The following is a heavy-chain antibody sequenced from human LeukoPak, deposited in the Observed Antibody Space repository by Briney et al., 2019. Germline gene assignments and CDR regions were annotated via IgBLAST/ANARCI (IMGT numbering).Heavy chain of an antibody. V-gene: IGHV3-23*01. D-gene: IGHD5-12*01. Sequence: GGSLRLSCAPSGFSFSNYAMSWVRQAPGKGLEWVSLIIGSSGSTFYADSVKGRFTISRDNSKNTLYLQMNSLRAEDTAVYYCAKGGYDYVEIGYFDYWGQGTLVTVSS. CDR3: AKGGYDYVEIGYFDY. J-gene: IGHJ4*02. CDR1: GFSFSNYA. CDR2: IIGSSGST.